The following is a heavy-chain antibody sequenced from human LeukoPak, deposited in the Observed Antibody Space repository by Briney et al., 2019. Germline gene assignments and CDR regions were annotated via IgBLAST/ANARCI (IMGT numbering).Heavy chain of an antibody. D-gene: IGHD4-17*01. Sequence: GGSLRLSCAASGFTFSTYAMSWVRQAPGKGLEWVSSISDSGGTTYYADSVQGRFTISRDNSKNTLYLQMNSLRADDTAVYHCAKRPDYGASPGYFDYWGQGTLVTVSS. CDR3: AKRPDYGASPGYFDY. CDR2: ISDSGGTT. V-gene: IGHV3-23*01. CDR1: GFTFSTYA. J-gene: IGHJ4*02.